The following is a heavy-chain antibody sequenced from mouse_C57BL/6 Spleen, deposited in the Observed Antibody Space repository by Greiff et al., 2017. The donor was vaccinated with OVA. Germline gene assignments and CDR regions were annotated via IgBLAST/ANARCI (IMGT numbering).Heavy chain of an antibody. CDR2: INPSTGGT. D-gene: IGHD3-1*01. CDR1: GYSFTGYY. CDR3: ARFGRDYFDY. J-gene: IGHJ2*01. Sequence: DVQLQESGPELVKPGASVKISCKASGYSFTGYYMNWVKQSPEKSLEWIGEINPSTGGTTYNQKFKAKATLTVDKSSSTAYMQLKSLTAEDSAVYYCARFGRDYFDYWGQGTTLTVSS. V-gene: IGHV1-42*01.